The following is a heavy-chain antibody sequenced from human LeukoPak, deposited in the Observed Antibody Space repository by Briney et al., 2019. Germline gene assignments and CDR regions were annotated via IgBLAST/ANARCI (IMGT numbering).Heavy chain of an antibody. V-gene: IGHV1-69*06. Sequence: VASVKVSCKASGYTFTSYGISWVRQAPGQGLEWMGGIIPIFGTANYAQKFQGRVTITADKSTSTAYMGLSSLRSEDTAVYYCARFSFSRSCFDYWGQGTLVTVSS. J-gene: IGHJ4*02. CDR3: ARFSFSRSCFDY. D-gene: IGHD6-13*01. CDR1: GYTFTSYG. CDR2: IIPIFGTA.